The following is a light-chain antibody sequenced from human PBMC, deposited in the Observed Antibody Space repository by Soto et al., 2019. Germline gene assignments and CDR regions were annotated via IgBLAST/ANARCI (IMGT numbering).Light chain of an antibody. J-gene: IGLJ2*01. Sequence: QSALTQPPSASGSPGQSVTISCTGTSSDVGGYNYVSWYQQHPGRAPKLMIYEVSKRPSGVPDCFSGSKSGNTASLTVSGLQPEDEADYYCSSYAGSSNLGVFGGGTKLTVL. V-gene: IGLV2-8*01. CDR1: SSDVGGYNY. CDR3: SSYAGSSNLGV. CDR2: EVS.